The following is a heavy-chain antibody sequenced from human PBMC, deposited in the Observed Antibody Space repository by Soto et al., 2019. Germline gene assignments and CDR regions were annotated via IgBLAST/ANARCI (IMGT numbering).Heavy chain of an antibody. CDR3: AQRGGDTFGLSY. CDR1: GFTFSSFW. D-gene: IGHD5-18*01. V-gene: IGHV3-74*01. J-gene: IGHJ4*02. CDR2: INTDGSST. Sequence: EVQLVESGGGLVQPGGSLRLSCAVSGFTFSSFWMHWVRQAPGEGLVWVSRINTDGSSTSYADSVKGRFTISRDNAKNTLYLQMNSLRVEDTAMYYCAQRGGDTFGLSYWGQGTLVTVSS.